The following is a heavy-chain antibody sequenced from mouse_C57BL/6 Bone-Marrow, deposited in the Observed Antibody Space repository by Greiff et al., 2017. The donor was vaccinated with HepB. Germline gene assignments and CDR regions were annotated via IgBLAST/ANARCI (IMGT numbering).Heavy chain of an antibody. CDR1: GYTFTSYW. CDR3: ARGGWLLRGFAY. CDR2: IYPDSGST. D-gene: IGHD2-3*01. Sequence: QVQLQQPGAELVKPGASVKMSCKASGYTFTSYWITWVKQRPGQGLEWIGDIYPDSGSTNYNEKFKSKATLTVDTSSSTAYMQLSSLTSEDSAVYYCARGGWLLRGFAYWGQGTLVTVSA. J-gene: IGHJ3*01. V-gene: IGHV1-55*01.